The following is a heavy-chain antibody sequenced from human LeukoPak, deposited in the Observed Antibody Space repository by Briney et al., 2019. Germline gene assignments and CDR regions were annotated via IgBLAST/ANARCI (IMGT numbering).Heavy chain of an antibody. J-gene: IGHJ6*03. Sequence: AGGSLRLSCAASGFTFSSYWMSWVRQAPGKGLEWVANIKQDGSEKYYVDSVKGRFTISRDNAKNSLYLQMNSLRAEDTAVYYCARDIRGYSYGLYYYYMDVWGKGTTVTVSS. CDR2: IKQDGSEK. D-gene: IGHD5-18*01. CDR1: GFTFSSYW. V-gene: IGHV3-7*01. CDR3: ARDIRGYSYGLYYYYMDV.